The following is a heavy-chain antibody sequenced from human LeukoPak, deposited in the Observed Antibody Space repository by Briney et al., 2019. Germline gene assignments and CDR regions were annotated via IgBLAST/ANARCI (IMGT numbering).Heavy chain of an antibody. CDR3: AKDGKNYFDY. D-gene: IGHD1-26*01. J-gene: IGHJ4*02. Sequence: PGGSLRLSCAASGFTFSSYAMSWVRQAPGKGLEWVSTLVGSGFTIYYSDSVKGRFTISRDNSKNSLSLQMNSLRAEDTALYYCAKDGKNYFDYWGQGTLVTVSS. CDR2: LVGSGFTI. CDR1: GFTFSSYA. V-gene: IGHV3-23*01.